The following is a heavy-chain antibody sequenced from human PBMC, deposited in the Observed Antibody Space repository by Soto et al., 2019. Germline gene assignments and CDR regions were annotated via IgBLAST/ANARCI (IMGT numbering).Heavy chain of an antibody. V-gene: IGHV3-23*01. D-gene: IGHD1-26*01. CDR1: GFTFSCYA. J-gene: IGHJ6*02. CDR3: ANNWGVGATYYYYGMDV. CDR2: ISGSGGST. Sequence: EVQLLESGGGLVQPGGSLRLSCAASGFTFSCYAMSWVRQAPGKGLEWVSAISGSGGSTYYADSVKGRFTISRDNSKNTLYLQMNSLRAEDTAVYYCANNWGVGATYYYYGMDVWGQGTTVTVSS.